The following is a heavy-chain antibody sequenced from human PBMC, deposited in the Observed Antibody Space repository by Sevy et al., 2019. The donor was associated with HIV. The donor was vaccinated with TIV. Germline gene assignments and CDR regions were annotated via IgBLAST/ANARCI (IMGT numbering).Heavy chain of an antibody. CDR3: AKDPSTATPSW. J-gene: IGHJ4*02. D-gene: IGHD4-17*01. Sequence: GGSLRLSCAGSGFSFSSYWMSWVRQAPGKGLEWVANIRQDGSEKDYVDSVKGRFTISRDNAKNSLYLQMKSLKAEDTAVYYCAKDPSTATPSWRGQGTLVTVSS. V-gene: IGHV3-7*01. CDR1: GFSFSSYW. CDR2: IRQDGSEK.